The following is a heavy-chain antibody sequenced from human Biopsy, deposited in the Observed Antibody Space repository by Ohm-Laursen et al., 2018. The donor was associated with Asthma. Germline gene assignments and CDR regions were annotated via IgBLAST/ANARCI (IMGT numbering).Heavy chain of an antibody. CDR3: ARDPAGYYYFDY. D-gene: IGHD3-22*01. V-gene: IGHV3-33*08. CDR1: GFSIFTYG. J-gene: IGHJ4*02. CDR2: IWYDGSNK. Sequence: SLRLSCSAPGFSIFTYGMHWVRQAPGKGLEWVAVIWYDGSNKYYADSVKGRFTISRDNSKNTLYLQMNSLRAEDTAVYYCARDPAGYYYFDYWGQGTLVTVSS.